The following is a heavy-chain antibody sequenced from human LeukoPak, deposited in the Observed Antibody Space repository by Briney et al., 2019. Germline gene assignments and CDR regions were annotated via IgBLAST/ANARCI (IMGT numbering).Heavy chain of an antibody. D-gene: IGHD1-1*01. CDR3: ATSGTTTTRSMDY. CDR1: GFNFNYAW. Sequence: GGSLRLSCAASGFNFNYAWMSWVRQAPGKGLEWLGRIMTKSGGESTTYATPVKGRFIISRDDSKNTLHLQMDSLKTEDTAVYFCATSGTTTTRSMDYWGQGTLVSVSS. V-gene: IGHV3-15*01. J-gene: IGHJ4*02. CDR2: IMTKSGGEST.